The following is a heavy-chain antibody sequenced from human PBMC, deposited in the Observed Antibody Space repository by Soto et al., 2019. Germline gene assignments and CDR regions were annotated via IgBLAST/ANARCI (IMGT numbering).Heavy chain of an antibody. J-gene: IGHJ4*02. V-gene: IGHV4-59*01. CDR3: ARVIWLQESLYFDY. D-gene: IGHD5-12*01. CDR2: IYYSGST. CDR1: GGSISSYY. Sequence: PLETLSLTCTVSGGSISSYYWSWIRQPPGKGLEWIGYIYYSGSTNYNPSLKSRVTISVDTSKNQFSLKLSSVTAADTAVYYCARVIWLQESLYFDYWGQGTLVTVSS.